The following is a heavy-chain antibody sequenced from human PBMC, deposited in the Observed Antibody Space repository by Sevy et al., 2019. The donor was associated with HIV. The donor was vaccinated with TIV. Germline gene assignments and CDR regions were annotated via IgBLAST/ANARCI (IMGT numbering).Heavy chain of an antibody. CDR3: AKRDLNHQLLLDF. D-gene: IGHD3-22*01. Sequence: GGSLRLSCAASGFTFDRYFMHWVRQAPGKGLEWLAVISGDGSDTSYADSLRGRFTISRDNSKNTLFLQMNGLGTEDTAVYFCAKRDLNHQLLLDFWGQGTLVTVSS. CDR1: GFTFDRYF. CDR2: ISGDGSDT. J-gene: IGHJ4*02. V-gene: IGHV3-30*18.